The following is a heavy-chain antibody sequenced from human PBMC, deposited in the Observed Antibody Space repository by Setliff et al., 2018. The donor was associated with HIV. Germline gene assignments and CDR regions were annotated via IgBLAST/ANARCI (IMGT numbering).Heavy chain of an antibody. CDR3: ARVPVPGANWFDP. CDR1: GDSTSSYY. V-gene: IGHV4-59*08. Sequence: PSETLSLTCPVSGDSTSSYYWTWIRQPPGKGLEWIGNVYYTGSTNYNPSLKSRITISVDRSKNLFSLKLISVTAADQGVYYCARVPVPGANWFDPWGLGTLVTVSS. J-gene: IGHJ5*02. CDR2: VYYTGST.